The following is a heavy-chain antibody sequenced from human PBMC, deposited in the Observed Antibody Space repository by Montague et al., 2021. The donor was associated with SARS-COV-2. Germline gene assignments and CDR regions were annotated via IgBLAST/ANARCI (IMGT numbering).Heavy chain of an antibody. Sequence: SLRLSCAASGFTFSGSAMHWVRQAPGKGLEWVAVISFDGSSKYYXDSVKGRLTISRDNSKNTLYLQMNSLRAEDTVVYYCARSRQWLLLGQVAYWGQGTLVTVSS. D-gene: IGHD3-22*01. CDR3: ARSRQWLLLGQVAY. CDR1: GFTFSGSA. V-gene: IGHV3-30*04. J-gene: IGHJ4*02. CDR2: ISFDGSSK.